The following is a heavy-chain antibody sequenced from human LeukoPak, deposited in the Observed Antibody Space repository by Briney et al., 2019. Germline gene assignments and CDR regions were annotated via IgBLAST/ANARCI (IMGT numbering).Heavy chain of an antibody. CDR1: GGSISSSSYY. CDR3: ARWGSYCSSTSCYFNWFDP. CDR2: IYYSGNT. V-gene: IGHV4-39*01. D-gene: IGHD2-2*01. Sequence: SETLSLTCTVSGGSISSSSYYWDWIRQPPGKGLEWIGSIYYSGNTYYSPSLKSRVTISVDTSKNQFSLKLSSVTAADTAVYYCARWGSYCSSTSCYFNWFDPWGQGTLVTVSS. J-gene: IGHJ5*02.